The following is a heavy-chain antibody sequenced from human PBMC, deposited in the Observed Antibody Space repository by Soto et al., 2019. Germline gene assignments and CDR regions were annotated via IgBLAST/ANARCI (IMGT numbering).Heavy chain of an antibody. CDR1: GGTFSSYT. Sequence: ASVKVSCKASGGTFSSYTISWVRQAPGQGLEWMGRIIPILGIANYAQKFQGRVTITADKSTSTAYMELSSLRSEDTAVYYCAREHDSHGYGDYDYWGRGTLVTVSS. CDR2: IIPILGIA. D-gene: IGHD4-17*01. V-gene: IGHV1-69*04. CDR3: AREHDSHGYGDYDY. J-gene: IGHJ4*02.